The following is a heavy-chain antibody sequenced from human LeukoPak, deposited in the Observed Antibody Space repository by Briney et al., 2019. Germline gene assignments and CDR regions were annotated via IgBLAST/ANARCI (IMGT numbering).Heavy chain of an antibody. V-gene: IGHV5-51*01. D-gene: IGHD5-12*01. Sequence: GESLKISCKGAGYSFTSYWIGWVRQMPGKGLEWMVIIYPSDFDTRYSPSFQGPVTISADKSSSTPYLQWSSLKGTDAAMSFCARRADSGYAYDAFDIWGQGTMVTVSS. CDR1: GYSFTSYW. J-gene: IGHJ3*02. CDR3: ARRADSGYAYDAFDI. CDR2: IYPSDFDT.